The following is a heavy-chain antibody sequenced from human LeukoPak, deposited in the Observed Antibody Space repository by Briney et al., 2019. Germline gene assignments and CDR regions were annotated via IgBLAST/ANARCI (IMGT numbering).Heavy chain of an antibody. Sequence: GGSLRLSCTVSGFTVSSNSMSWVRQAPGKGLEWVSFIYSDNTHYSDSVKGRFTISRDNSKNTLYLQMNSLRAEDTAVYYCARVPRYSYGYVLADYWGQGTLVTVSS. CDR2: IYSDNT. J-gene: IGHJ4*02. D-gene: IGHD5-18*01. CDR3: ARVPRYSYGYVLADY. V-gene: IGHV3-53*01. CDR1: GFTVSSNS.